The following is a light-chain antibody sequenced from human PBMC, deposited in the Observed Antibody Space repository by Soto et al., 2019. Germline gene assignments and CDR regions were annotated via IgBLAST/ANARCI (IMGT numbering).Light chain of an antibody. Sequence: QSALTQPASVSGPPGQSIVISCNGSSSDVGSYDLVSWYLQYPGKAPKLIISDNHKRPSGIPDRFSGSKSGTSATLGITGLQAGDEGDYYCATWDSRLRALLFGGGTKLTVL. J-gene: IGLJ2*01. CDR3: ATWDSRLRALL. CDR1: SSDVGSYDL. V-gene: IGLV1-51*01. CDR2: DNH.